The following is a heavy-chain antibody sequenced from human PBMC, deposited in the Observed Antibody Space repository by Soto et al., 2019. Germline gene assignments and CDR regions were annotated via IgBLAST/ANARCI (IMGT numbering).Heavy chain of an antibody. CDR2: IYPGDSDT. Sequence: GESLKISCKGSGYSFTSYWIGWVRQMPGKGLEWMGIIYPGDSDTRYSPSFQGQVTISADKSISTAYLQWSSLKASDTAMYYCARHRREMGLDAPLGYCSSTSCYAMESYYYYYMDVWGKGTTVTVSS. CDR1: GYSFTSYW. V-gene: IGHV5-51*01. J-gene: IGHJ6*03. CDR3: ARHRREMGLDAPLGYCSSTSCYAMESYYYYYMDV. D-gene: IGHD2-2*01.